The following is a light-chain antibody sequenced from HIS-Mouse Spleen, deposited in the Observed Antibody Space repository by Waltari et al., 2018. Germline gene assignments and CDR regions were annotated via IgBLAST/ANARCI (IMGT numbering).Light chain of an antibody. CDR3: CSYAGSYTFEV. Sequence: QSALTPPRSVSGSPGPSVPIPCTGPSSYVGGYNYFSWYQQHPGKAPNLMIYDVSKRPSGVPDRFSGSKSGNTASLTISGLQAEDEADYYCCSYAGSYTFEVFGTGTKVTVL. J-gene: IGLJ1*01. V-gene: IGLV2-11*01. CDR1: SSYVGGYNY. CDR2: DVS.